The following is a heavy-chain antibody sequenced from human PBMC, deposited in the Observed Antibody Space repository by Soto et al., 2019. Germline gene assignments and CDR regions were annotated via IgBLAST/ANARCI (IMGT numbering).Heavy chain of an antibody. CDR2: IIPIFGTA. J-gene: IGHJ4*02. D-gene: IGHD6-13*01. CDR3: ARSGIAAAGHFDY. CDR1: GGTFSSYA. Sequence: VKVSCKASGGTFSSYAISWVRQAPGQGLEWMGGIIPIFGTANYAQKFQGRVTITADESTSTAYMELSSLRSEDTAVYYCARSGIAAAGHFDYWGQGTLVTVSS. V-gene: IGHV1-69*13.